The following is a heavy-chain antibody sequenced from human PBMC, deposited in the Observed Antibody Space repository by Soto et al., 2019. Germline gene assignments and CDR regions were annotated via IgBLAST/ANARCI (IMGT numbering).Heavy chain of an antibody. J-gene: IGHJ4*02. CDR1: GGTFSSFINYP. V-gene: IGHV1-69*06. CDR2: IVPNVGTV. Sequence: XSVKVSCKSSGGTFSSFINYPINWVRQAPGQGLEWMGGIVPNVGTVNYAQKFRGKVTITADKSTGTAYMELSSLRSEDTALYYCARRDTSGFLRYFDNWGQGTQVTVSS. CDR3: ARRDTSGFLRYFDN. D-gene: IGHD3-3*01.